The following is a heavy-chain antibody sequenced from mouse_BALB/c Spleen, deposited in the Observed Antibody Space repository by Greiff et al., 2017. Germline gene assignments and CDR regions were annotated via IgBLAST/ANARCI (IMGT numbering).Heavy chain of an antibody. J-gene: IGHJ4*01. V-gene: IGHV5-17*02. CDR3: ARGAYGNYVDYAMDY. Sequence: EVQGVESGGGLVQPGGSRKLSCAASGFTFSSFGMHWVRQAPEKGLEWVAYISSGSSTIYYADTVKGRFTISRDNPKNTLFLQMTSLRSEDTAMYYCARGAYGNYVDYAMDYWGQGTSVTVSS. D-gene: IGHD2-1*01. CDR2: ISSGSSTI. CDR1: GFTFSSFG.